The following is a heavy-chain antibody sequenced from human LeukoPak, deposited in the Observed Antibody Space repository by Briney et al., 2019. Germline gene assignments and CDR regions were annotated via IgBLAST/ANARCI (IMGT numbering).Heavy chain of an antibody. CDR3: ARAHSYSTSSLPGY. CDR1: GYTFISYV. D-gene: IGHD6-6*01. J-gene: IGHJ4*02. V-gene: IGHV7-4-1*02. CDR2: INTNTGNP. Sequence: ASVKVSCKASGYTFISYVMTWVRQAPGQGLEWMGWINTNTGNPTYAQGFTGRFVFSLDTSVSTAYLQISSLKAEDTAVYYCARAHSYSTSSLPGYWGQGTLVTVSS.